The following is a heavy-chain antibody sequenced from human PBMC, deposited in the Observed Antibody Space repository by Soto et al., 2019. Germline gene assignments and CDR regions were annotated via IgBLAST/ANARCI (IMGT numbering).Heavy chain of an antibody. CDR2: INPGDSDT. CDR1: GYSFTSYW. Sequence: PGESLKISCKGSGYSFTSYWIGWVRQMPGKGLEWMGIINPGDSDTRYSPSFQGQVTISADKSISTAYLQWSSLKASDTAMYYCARLGISGIAVAGTGVWFDPWGQGTLVTVS. CDR3: ARLGISGIAVAGTGVWFDP. J-gene: IGHJ5*02. V-gene: IGHV5-51*01. D-gene: IGHD6-19*01.